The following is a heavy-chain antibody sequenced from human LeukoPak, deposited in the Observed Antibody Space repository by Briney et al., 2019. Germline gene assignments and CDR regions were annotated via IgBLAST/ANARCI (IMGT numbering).Heavy chain of an antibody. Sequence: ASVKVSCKVSGYTLTELSMHWVRQAPGKGLEWMGGFDPEDGETIYAQKFRGRVTMTRDTSISTAYMELSRLRSDDTAVYYCARDAYGDRGGWFDPWGQGTLVTVSS. D-gene: IGHD4-17*01. CDR3: ARDAYGDRGGWFDP. CDR2: FDPEDGET. V-gene: IGHV1-24*01. J-gene: IGHJ5*02. CDR1: GYTLTELS.